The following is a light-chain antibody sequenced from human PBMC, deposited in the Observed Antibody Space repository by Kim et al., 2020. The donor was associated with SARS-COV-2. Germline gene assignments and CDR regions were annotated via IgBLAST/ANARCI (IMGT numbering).Light chain of an antibody. Sequence: GQSITISCSGTSGDIGNYNTVSWYQQHPGKAPRLIIYDVSYRPSGVSTRFSGSKSGNSASLTISGLQSADEADYYCSSNTNSIDQVFGTGTQVTVL. CDR3: SSNTNSIDQV. J-gene: IGLJ1*01. CDR1: SGDIGNYNT. CDR2: DVS. V-gene: IGLV2-14*03.